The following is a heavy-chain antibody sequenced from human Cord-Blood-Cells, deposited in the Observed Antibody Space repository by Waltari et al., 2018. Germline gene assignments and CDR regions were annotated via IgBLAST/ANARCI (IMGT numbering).Heavy chain of an antibody. CDR2: ISAYYGNT. Sequence: VQMVQSRAAVKKPGASVKLSCKASRNNFTRYGNSGVHPALEQWLEWMGWISAYYGNTNYAPNLQGRVTMTTDTSTTTAYMELRSLRSDDTAVYYCAGGGSSRGYYYYYGMDVWGQGTTVTVSS. V-gene: IGHV1-18*01. J-gene: IGHJ6*02. D-gene: IGHD3-10*01. CDR3: AGGGSSRGYYYYYGMDV. CDR1: RNNFTRYG.